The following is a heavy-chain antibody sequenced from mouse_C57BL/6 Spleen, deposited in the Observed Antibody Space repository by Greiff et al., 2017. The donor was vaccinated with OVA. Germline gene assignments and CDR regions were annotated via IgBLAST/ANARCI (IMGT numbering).Heavy chain of an antibody. CDR3: ARHEIYYGSSYWFAY. CDR2: ISSGGSYT. Sequence: EVKLVESGGDLVKPGGSLKLSCAASGFTFSSYGMSWVRQTPDKRLEWVATISSGGSYTYYPDSVKGRFTISRDNAKNTLYLQMSSLKSEDTAMYYCARHEIYYGSSYWFAYWGQGTLVTVSA. D-gene: IGHD1-1*01. J-gene: IGHJ3*01. V-gene: IGHV5-6*01. CDR1: GFTFSSYG.